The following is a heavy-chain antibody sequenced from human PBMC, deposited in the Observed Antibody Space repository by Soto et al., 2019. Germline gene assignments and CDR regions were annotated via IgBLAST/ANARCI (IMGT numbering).Heavy chain of an antibody. CDR3: ASTYCSSTSCYPYYYYYMDV. CDR1: GGSISSSSYY. D-gene: IGHD2-2*01. CDR2: IYYSGST. Sequence: SETLSLTCTVSGGSISSSSYYWGWIRQPPGKGLEWIGSIYYSGSTYYNPSLKSRVTISVDTSKNQFSLKLSSVTAADTAVYYCASTYCSSTSCYPYYYYYMDVWGKGTTVTVSS. J-gene: IGHJ6*03. V-gene: IGHV4-39*01.